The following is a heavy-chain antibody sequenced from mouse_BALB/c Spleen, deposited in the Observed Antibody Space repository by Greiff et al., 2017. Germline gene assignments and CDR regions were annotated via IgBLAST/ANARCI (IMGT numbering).Heavy chain of an antibody. CDR3: AAYYRSPFAY. Sequence: QVQLQQSGAELAKPGASVKMSCTASGYTFTSYWMHWVKQRPGQGLEWIGYINPSTGYTEYNQKFQDKATLTADKSSSTAYMQLSSLTSEDSAVYYCAAYYRSPFAYWGQGTLVTVAA. D-gene: IGHD2-14*01. J-gene: IGHJ3*01. CDR2: INPSTGYT. V-gene: IGHV1-7*01. CDR1: GYTFTSYW.